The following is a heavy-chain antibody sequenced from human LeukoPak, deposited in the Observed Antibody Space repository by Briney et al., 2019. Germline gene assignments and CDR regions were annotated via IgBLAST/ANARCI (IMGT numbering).Heavy chain of an antibody. CDR2: ISSSSSTI. V-gene: IGHV3-48*01. Sequence: GGSLRLSCAASGFTFSTYAMSWARQAPGKGLEWVSYISSSSSTIYYADSVKGRFTISRDNAKNSLYLQMNSLRAEDTAVYYCARDCVWEATSLYYFDYWGQGTLVTVSS. J-gene: IGHJ4*02. D-gene: IGHD1-26*01. CDR3: ARDCVWEATSLYYFDY. CDR1: GFTFSTYA.